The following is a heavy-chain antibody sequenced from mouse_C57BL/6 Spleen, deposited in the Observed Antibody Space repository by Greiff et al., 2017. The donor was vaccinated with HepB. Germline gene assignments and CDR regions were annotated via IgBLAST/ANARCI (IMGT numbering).Heavy chain of an antibody. V-gene: IGHV1-69*01. Sequence: QVQLQQSGAELVMPGASVKLSCKASGYTFTSYWMHWVKQRPGQGLEWIGEIDPSDSYTNYNQKFKGKSTLTVDKSSSTAYMQLSSLTSEDSAVYYCARKDGNYAWFAYWGQGTLVTVSA. CDR3: ARKDGNYAWFAY. CDR2: IDPSDSYT. CDR1: GYTFTSYW. J-gene: IGHJ3*01. D-gene: IGHD2-1*01.